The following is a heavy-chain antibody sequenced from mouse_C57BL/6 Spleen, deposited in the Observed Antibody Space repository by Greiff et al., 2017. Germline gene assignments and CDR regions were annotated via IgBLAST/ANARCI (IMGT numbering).Heavy chain of an antibody. CDR3: ARYIDD. V-gene: IGHV1-39*01. CDR2: INPNYGTT. Sequence: VQLKEPGPELVKPGASVKISCKASGYSFTDYNMNWVKQSNGKSLEWIGVINPNYGTTSYNQKFKGKATLTVDQSSSTTYMQLTRLTSEDSAGYCCARYIDDWGQGTTLTVSS. J-gene: IGHJ2*01. CDR1: GYSFTDYN.